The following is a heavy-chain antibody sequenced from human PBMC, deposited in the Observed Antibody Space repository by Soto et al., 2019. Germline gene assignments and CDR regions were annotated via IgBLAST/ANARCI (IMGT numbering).Heavy chain of an antibody. CDR1: GGTFSSYA. CDR3: AIGRNHYYDSSGSNALFDY. D-gene: IGHD3-22*01. J-gene: IGHJ4*02. CDR2: IIPIFGTA. Sequence: GASVKVSCKASGGTFSSYAISWVRQAPGQGLEWMGGIIPIFGTANYAQKFQGRVTITADESTSTAYMELSSLRSEDTAVYYCAIGRNHYYDSSGSNALFDYWGQGTLVTVSS. V-gene: IGHV1-69*13.